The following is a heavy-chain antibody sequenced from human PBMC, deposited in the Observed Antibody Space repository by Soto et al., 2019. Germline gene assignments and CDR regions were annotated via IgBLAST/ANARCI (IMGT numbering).Heavy chain of an antibody. CDR3: ARTYYDFWSGYYEDSGGFDP. CDR2: MNPNSGNT. CDR1: GYTFASYD. Sequence: QVQLVQSGAEVKKPGASVKVSCKASGYTFASYDINWVRQATGQGLEWMGWMNPNSGNTGYAQKFQGRVTMTRDTSISTAYMELSSLTSEDTAVYYCARTYYDFWSGYYEDSGGFDPWGQGTLVTVSS. V-gene: IGHV1-8*01. J-gene: IGHJ5*02. D-gene: IGHD3-3*01.